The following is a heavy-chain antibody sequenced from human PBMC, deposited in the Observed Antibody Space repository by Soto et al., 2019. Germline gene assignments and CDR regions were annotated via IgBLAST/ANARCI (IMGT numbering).Heavy chain of an antibody. Sequence: SVKVSCKASGGTFSSYTISWVRQAPGQGLEWMGRIIPILGIANYAQKFQGRVTITADKSTSTAYMELSSLRSEDTAVYYCARLRYCSGGSCYPNYFDYWGQGTLVTVSS. D-gene: IGHD2-15*01. J-gene: IGHJ4*02. CDR1: GGTFSSYT. CDR2: IIPILGIA. V-gene: IGHV1-69*02. CDR3: ARLRYCSGGSCYPNYFDY.